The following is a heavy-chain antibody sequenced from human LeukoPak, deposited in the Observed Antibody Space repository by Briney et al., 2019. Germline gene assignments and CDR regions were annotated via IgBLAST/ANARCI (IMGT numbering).Heavy chain of an antibody. J-gene: IGHJ4*02. Sequence: NPSETLSLTCTVSGGSISSYYWSWIRQPPGKGPEWIGYIYYSGITNYNPSLKSRVTMSVDTSKNQFSLKLSSVTAADTAVFYCARDLPGVYGAWEYWGQGTLVTVSS. V-gene: IGHV4-59*01. D-gene: IGHD1-26*01. CDR3: ARDLPGVYGAWEY. CDR1: GGSISSYY. CDR2: IYYSGIT.